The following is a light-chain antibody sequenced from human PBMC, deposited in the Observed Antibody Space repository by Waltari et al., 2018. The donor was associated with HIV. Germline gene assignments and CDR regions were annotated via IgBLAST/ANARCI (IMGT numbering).Light chain of an antibody. CDR2: EVS. CDR1: SRDLGGYNY. CDR3: SSYTSSSTLV. J-gene: IGLJ1*01. Sequence: QSALTQPASVSGSPGQSFTISCTVTSRDLGGYNYVPWFQQHPGKAPPLMIYEVSNRPSGVSNRFSGSKSGNTASLTISGLQAEDEADYYCSSYTSSSTLVFGTGTKVTVL. V-gene: IGLV2-14*01.